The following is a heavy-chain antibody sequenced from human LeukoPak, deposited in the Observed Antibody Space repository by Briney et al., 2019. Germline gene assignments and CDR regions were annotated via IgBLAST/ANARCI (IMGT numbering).Heavy chain of an antibody. Sequence: ASVKVSCKASGYTFTTYSLAWVRQAPGQSLEWMGWISVNNGGTNYAQSFQDRVTLTRDTSTNTAYLELRSLRSDDTAIIYCATATQQSGYFLHWGQGTLVTVSS. CDR3: ATATQQSGYFLH. CDR2: ISVNNGGT. D-gene: IGHD6-13*01. CDR1: GYTFTTYS. J-gene: IGHJ1*01. V-gene: IGHV1-18*01.